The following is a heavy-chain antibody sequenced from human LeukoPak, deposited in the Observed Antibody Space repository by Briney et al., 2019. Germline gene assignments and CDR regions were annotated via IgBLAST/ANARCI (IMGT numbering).Heavy chain of an antibody. J-gene: IGHJ4*02. CDR1: GFTFSRYW. CDR3: AADPDSSGLSTFDY. CDR2: IKSDGSST. D-gene: IGHD6-19*01. Sequence: GGSLRLSCAASGFTFSRYWMHWVRQAPGKGLVWVSRIKSDGSSTSYADSVKGRFTISRDNAKNTLYLQMNSLRAEDTAVYYCAADPDSSGLSTFDYWGQGTLVTVSS. V-gene: IGHV3-74*01.